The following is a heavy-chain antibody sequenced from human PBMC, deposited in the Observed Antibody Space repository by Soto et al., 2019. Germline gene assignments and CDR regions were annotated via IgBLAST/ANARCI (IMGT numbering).Heavy chain of an antibody. Sequence: GGSLRLSCAASGFTFSSYAMSWVRQAPGKGLEWVSAISGSGGSTYYADSVKGRFTISRDNSKNTLYLQMNSLRAEDTAVYYCAKDSCSTMVRGVIIGYYFDYWGQGTLVTVSS. D-gene: IGHD3-10*01. CDR2: ISGSGGST. CDR1: GFTFSSYA. V-gene: IGHV3-23*01. J-gene: IGHJ4*02. CDR3: AKDSCSTMVRGVIIGYYFDY.